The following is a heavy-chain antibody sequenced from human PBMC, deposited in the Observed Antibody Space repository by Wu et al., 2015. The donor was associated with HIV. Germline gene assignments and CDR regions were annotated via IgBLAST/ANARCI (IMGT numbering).Heavy chain of an antibody. Sequence: QVQLVQSGAEVKKPGASVKVSCKTSGYTFTSYDINWVRQATGQGLEWMGWMNPKSYNTGYAQKFQGRLTMTRDTSISTAYMELSSLRSDDTAVYYCARQRAYSTGWYVYANWGQGTLAPSPQ. CDR1: GYTFTSYD. CDR3: ARQRAYSTGWYVYAN. D-gene: IGHD6-19*01. J-gene: IGHJ4*02. V-gene: IGHV1-8*01. CDR2: MNPKSYNT.